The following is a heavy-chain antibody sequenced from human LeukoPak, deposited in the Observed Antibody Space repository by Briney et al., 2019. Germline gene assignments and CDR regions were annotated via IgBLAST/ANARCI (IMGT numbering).Heavy chain of an antibody. CDR3: ARQGVGASTCDY. D-gene: IGHD1-26*01. CDR1: GYIFTNYW. J-gene: IGHJ4*02. V-gene: IGHV5-51*01. CDR2: IYPGDSDT. Sequence: GESPKTSCKGSGYIFTNYWIGWVRQMPGKGLEGMGTIYPGDSDTRYSPSFQGQVTISADKSINTAYLQWSSLKTSDTAMYYCARQGVGASTCDYWGQGSLVTVSS.